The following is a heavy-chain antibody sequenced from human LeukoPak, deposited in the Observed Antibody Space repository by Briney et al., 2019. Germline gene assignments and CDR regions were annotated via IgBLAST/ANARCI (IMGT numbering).Heavy chain of an antibody. CDR2: INHSGST. D-gene: IGHD2-2*01. Sequence: SETLSLTCAVYGGSFSGYYWSWIRQPPGKGLKWIGEINHSGSTNYNPSLKSRVTISVDTSKNQFSLKLSSVTTADTAVYYCAIFFRRRVVPAAMPYWGQGTLVTVSS. CDR1: GGSFSGYY. J-gene: IGHJ4*02. V-gene: IGHV4-34*01. CDR3: AIFFRRRVVPAAMPY.